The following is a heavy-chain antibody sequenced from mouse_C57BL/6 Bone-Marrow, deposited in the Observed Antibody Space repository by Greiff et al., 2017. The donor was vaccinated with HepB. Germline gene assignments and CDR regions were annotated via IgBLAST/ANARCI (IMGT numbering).Heavy chain of an antibody. Sequence: VKLQQPGAELVRPGTSVKLSCKASGYTFTSYWMHWVKQRPGQGLEWIGVIDPSDSYTNYNQKFKGKATLTVDTSSSTAYMQLSSLTSEDSAVYYCARRLRAMDYWGQGTSVTVSS. CDR3: ARRLRAMDY. CDR1: GYTFTSYW. D-gene: IGHD3-2*02. J-gene: IGHJ4*01. CDR2: IDPSDSYT. V-gene: IGHV1-59*01.